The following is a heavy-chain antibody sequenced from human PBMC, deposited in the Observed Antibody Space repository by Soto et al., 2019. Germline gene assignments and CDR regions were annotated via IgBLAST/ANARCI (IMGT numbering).Heavy chain of an antibody. J-gene: IGHJ4*02. D-gene: IGHD6-13*01. Sequence: QVQLVQSAAEVKKPGSSVKVSCKASGGTLSRSAISWVRQAPGQGLEWMGGIIPIFGPAIYAQKFRGRVSIIADESTRTAYMEMSSLRSEDTAVYYCGTGSSWTKVESWGQGTLVTVSS. V-gene: IGHV1-69*01. CDR2: IIPIFGPA. CDR3: GTGSSWTKVES. CDR1: GGTLSRSA.